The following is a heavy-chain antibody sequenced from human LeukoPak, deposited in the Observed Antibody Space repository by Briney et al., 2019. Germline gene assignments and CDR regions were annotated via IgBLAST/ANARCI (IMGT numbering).Heavy chain of an antibody. J-gene: IGHJ4*02. D-gene: IGHD3-22*01. CDR1: GFTFTSSA. CDR2: IVVGSGNP. CDR3: AATYYYDSSGYGTLDY. V-gene: IGHV1-58*01. Sequence: SVKVSCKASGFTFTSSAVQWVRQARGQRLEWIGWIVVGSGNPNYAQKFQERVTITRDMSTSTAYMELSSLRSEDTAVYYCAATYYYDSSGYGTLDYWGQGTLVTVSS.